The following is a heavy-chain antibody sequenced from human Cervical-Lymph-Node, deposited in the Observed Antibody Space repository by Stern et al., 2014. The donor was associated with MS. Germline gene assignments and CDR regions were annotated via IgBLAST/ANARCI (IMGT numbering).Heavy chain of an antibody. CDR1: GFTFSTYA. Sequence: QVQLGQSGGGVVQPGGSLRLSCAASGFTFSTYAFHWVRQAPGTGLEWVAFISNDGSNKHYADSAKGRFTVSRDNSKNTLYLQMSSLRTEDTAVYYCQTGDVWGQGTMVTVSS. D-gene: IGHD1-14*01. V-gene: IGHV3-30*04. J-gene: IGHJ3*01. CDR2: ISNDGSNK. CDR3: QTGDV.